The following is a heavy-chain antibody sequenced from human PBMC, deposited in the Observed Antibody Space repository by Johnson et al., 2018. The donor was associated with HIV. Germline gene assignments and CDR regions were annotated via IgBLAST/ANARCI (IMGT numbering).Heavy chain of an antibody. CDR2: ISYDGSNK. CDR1: GFTFSSYG. CDR3: AKGERLVISRKGHDAFDI. Sequence: QMLLVESGGGVVQPGRSLRLSCAASGFTFSSYGMHWVRQAPGKGLEWVAVISYDGSNKYYADSVKGRFTISRDNSKNTLYLQMNSLRVEDTAVYYCAKGERLVISRKGHDAFDIWGQGTMVTVSS. J-gene: IGHJ3*02. V-gene: IGHV3-30*18. D-gene: IGHD6-6*01.